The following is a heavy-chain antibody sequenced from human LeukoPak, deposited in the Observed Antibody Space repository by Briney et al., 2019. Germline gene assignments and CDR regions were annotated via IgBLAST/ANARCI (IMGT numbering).Heavy chain of an antibody. V-gene: IGHV3-7*01. Sequence: GGSLRLSCAASGLTFSSYWMRWVRQAPGKGLEWVANIKRDGSEKYYVDSVKGRFTISRDNAKNSLYLQMNSLRAEDTAVYYCARVGNLYFYYYMDVWGKGTTVTVSS. J-gene: IGHJ6*03. D-gene: IGHD1-7*01. CDR2: IKRDGSEK. CDR1: GLTFSSYW. CDR3: ARVGNLYFYYYMDV.